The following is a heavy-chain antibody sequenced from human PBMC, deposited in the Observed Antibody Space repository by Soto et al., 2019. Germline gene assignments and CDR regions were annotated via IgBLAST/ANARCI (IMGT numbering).Heavy chain of an antibody. J-gene: IGHJ4*02. CDR3: ARGGHVVVVTAALDY. Sequence: QVQLMQSGAEVKKPGASVKVSCKASGDTFTEYYIHWVRQAPGQGLEWMGTVNPSGGHTTYAQHFLGRVTRTRDPATSPLYMELTSLTSEDTAVYYCARGGHVVVVTAALDYWGQGTLVTVSS. D-gene: IGHD2-21*02. CDR1: GDTFTEYY. CDR2: VNPSGGHT. V-gene: IGHV1-46*01.